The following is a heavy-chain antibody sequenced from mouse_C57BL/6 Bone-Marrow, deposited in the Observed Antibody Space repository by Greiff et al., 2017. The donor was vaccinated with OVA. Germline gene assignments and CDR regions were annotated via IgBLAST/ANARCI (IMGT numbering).Heavy chain of an antibody. CDR2: INPYNGGT. V-gene: IGHV1-19*01. CDR3: EGPTVVGGY. D-gene: IGHD1-1*01. CDR1: GYTFTDYY. Sequence: EVKLMESGPVLVKPGASVKMSCKASGYTFTDYYMNWVKQSHGKSLEWIGVINPYNGGTSYNQKFKGKATLTVDKSSSTAYMELNSLTSEDSAVYYCEGPTVVGGYWGQGTTLTVSS. J-gene: IGHJ2*01.